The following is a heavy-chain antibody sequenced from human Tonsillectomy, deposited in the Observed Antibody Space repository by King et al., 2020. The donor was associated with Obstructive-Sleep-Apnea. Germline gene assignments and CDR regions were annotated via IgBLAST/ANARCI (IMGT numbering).Heavy chain of an antibody. J-gene: IGHJ4*02. D-gene: IGHD3-16*01. CDR3: ARVTPPTYYFDY. Sequence: VQLVESGGGVVQPGRSLRLSCADSGFTFSSYAMHWVRQAPGKGLEWVAFISYDGSDKDYADSVKGRFTISRDNSKNTLHLQMNSLRVEDTSVYYCARVTPPTYYFDYWGQGTLVTVSS. CDR2: ISYDGSDK. V-gene: IGHV3-30*04. CDR1: GFTFSSYA.